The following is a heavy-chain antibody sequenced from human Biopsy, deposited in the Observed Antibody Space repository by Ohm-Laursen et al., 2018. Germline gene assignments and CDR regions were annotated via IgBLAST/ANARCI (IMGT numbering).Heavy chain of an antibody. V-gene: IGHV3-33*06. CDR1: GFTFSSYG. J-gene: IGHJ4*02. CDR2: IWYDGSNK. CDR3: AKCMTGGSNYYFHH. D-gene: IGHD2-8*01. Sequence: SLRLSCAAPGFTFSSYGMHWVRQAPGKGLEWVAAIWYDGSNKNYADSVKGRFTISRYNSKNTLYLQMNSLRGEDTAVYYCAKCMTGGSNYYFHHCGQGTLVTVSS.